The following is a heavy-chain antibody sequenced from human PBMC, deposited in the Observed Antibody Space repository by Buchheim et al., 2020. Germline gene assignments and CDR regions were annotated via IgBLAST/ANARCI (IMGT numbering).Heavy chain of an antibody. Sequence: EVQLVESGGGLVQPGGSLRLSCAASGFTVSSNYMTWVRQAPGKGLEWVSLICSDGRTYYADSVRGRFTISRDNSKNTLYLRMNSLRVEDTAVYYCSNLGSSGWYPNDWGQGTL. J-gene: IGHJ4*02. CDR2: ICSDGRT. V-gene: IGHV3-66*01. CDR1: GFTVSSNY. CDR3: SNLGSSGWYPND. D-gene: IGHD6-19*01.